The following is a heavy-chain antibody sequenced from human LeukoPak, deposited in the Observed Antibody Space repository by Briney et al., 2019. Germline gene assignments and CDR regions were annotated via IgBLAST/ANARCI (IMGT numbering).Heavy chain of an antibody. J-gene: IGHJ5*02. Sequence: KTSETLSLTCTVSGVSISSGNYYWSWIRQHPGKGLEWIGYIHHSGSTYYNPSLKSRVIISVDTSKNQFSLKLNSVTAADTAVYYCASYGSGSYRFDPWGQGTLVTVSS. CDR3: ASYGSGSYRFDP. D-gene: IGHD3-10*01. CDR1: GVSISSGNYY. CDR2: IHHSGST. V-gene: IGHV4-31*03.